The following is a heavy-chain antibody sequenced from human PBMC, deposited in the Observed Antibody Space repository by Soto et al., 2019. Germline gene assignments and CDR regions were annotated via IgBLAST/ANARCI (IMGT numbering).Heavy chain of an antibody. Sequence: SETLSLTCAVSGGSISSSNWWSWVRQPPGKGLEWIGEIYHSGSTNYNPSLKSRVTISVDKSKNQFSLKLSSVTAADTAVYYCARIAAGTDYYYYGMDVWGQGTTVTVSS. J-gene: IGHJ6*02. CDR1: GGSISSSNW. CDR2: IYHSGST. CDR3: ARIAAGTDYYYYGMDV. V-gene: IGHV4-4*02. D-gene: IGHD6-13*01.